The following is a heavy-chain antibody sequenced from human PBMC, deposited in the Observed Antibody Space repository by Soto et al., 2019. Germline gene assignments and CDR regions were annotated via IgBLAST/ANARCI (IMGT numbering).Heavy chain of an antibody. CDR1: GFTFSDYY. CDR3: AKGTYYDILTGYYKSGLCFDY. V-gene: IGHV3-11*06. J-gene: IGHJ4*02. D-gene: IGHD3-9*01. Sequence: GGSLRLSCAASGFTFSDYYMSWIRQAPGKGLEWVSYISSSSSYTNNADSVKGRFTISRDNAKNSLYLQMNSLRAEDTAVYYCAKGTYYDILTGYYKSGLCFDYWGQGTLVTVSS. CDR2: ISSSSSYT.